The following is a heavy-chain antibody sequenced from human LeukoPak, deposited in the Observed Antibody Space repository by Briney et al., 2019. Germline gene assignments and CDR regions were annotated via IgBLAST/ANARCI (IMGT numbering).Heavy chain of an antibody. CDR1: GFTFSSYA. Sequence: GGSLRLSCAASGFTFSSYAVSWVRQAPGVGLEWVSTISGRGGSTFYADSVKGRFTISRDNSKNTLYLQMNSLRAEDTAVYYCAKDGSIDYYYMDVWGKGTTGTVSS. CDR2: ISGRGGST. V-gene: IGHV3-23*01. CDR3: AKDGSIDYYYMDV. J-gene: IGHJ6*03. D-gene: IGHD1-26*01.